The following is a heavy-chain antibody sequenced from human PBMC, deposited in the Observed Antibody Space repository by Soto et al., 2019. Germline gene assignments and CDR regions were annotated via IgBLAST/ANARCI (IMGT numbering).Heavy chain of an antibody. CDR1: GGSISSSSYY. Sequence: QLQLQESGPGLVKPSETLSLTCTVSGGSISSSSYYWGWIRQPPGKGLEWIGSIYYSGSTYYNPSLKSRVTISVDTSKNQFSLKLSSVTAADTAVYYCASVFRNSGWNDAFDIWGQGTMVTVSS. J-gene: IGHJ3*02. CDR3: ASVFRNSGWNDAFDI. D-gene: IGHD6-19*01. V-gene: IGHV4-39*01. CDR2: IYYSGST.